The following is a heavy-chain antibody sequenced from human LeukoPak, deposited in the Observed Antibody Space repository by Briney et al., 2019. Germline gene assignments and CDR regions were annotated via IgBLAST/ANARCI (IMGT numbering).Heavy chain of an antibody. D-gene: IGHD2-15*01. V-gene: IGHV4-34*01. Sequence: SETLSLTCAVYGGSFNGYYWSWIRQPPGKGLEWIGEINHSGSTNYNPSLKSRVTISVDTSKNQFSLKLSSVTAADTAVYYCARIGCSGGSCYLNYYYGMDVWGKGTTVTVSS. CDR3: ARIGCSGGSCYLNYYYGMDV. CDR1: GGSFNGYY. J-gene: IGHJ6*04. CDR2: INHSGST.